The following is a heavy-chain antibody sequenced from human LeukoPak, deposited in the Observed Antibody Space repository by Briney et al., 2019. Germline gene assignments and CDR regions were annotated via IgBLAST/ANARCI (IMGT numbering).Heavy chain of an antibody. D-gene: IGHD3-16*02. CDR3: AREPEIGYYDYVWGSYRWIPY. CDR1: GYTFTGYY. V-gene: IGHV1-2*02. Sequence: GASVKVSCKASGYTFTGYYMHWMRQAPGQGLEWMGWINPNSGGTNYARKFQGRVTMTRDTSISTAYMELSRLRSDDTAVYYCAREPEIGYYDYVWGSYRWIPYWGQGTLVTVSS. J-gene: IGHJ4*02. CDR2: INPNSGGT.